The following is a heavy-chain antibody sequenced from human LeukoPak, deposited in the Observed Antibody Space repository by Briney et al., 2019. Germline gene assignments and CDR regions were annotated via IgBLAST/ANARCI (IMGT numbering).Heavy chain of an antibody. Sequence: SETLSLTCAVYGGSFSGYYWSWIRQPPGKGLEWIGEINHSGSTNYNPSLKSRVTISVDTSKNQFSLKLSSVTAADTAVYYCARARHYTYYYYYYGMDVWGQGTTVTVSS. J-gene: IGHJ6*02. CDR1: GGSFSGYY. V-gene: IGHV4-34*01. CDR2: INHSGST. D-gene: IGHD4-4*01. CDR3: ARARHYTYYYYYYGMDV.